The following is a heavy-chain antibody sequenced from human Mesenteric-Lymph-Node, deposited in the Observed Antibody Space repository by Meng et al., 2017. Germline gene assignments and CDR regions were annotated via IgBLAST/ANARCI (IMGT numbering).Heavy chain of an antibody. V-gene: IGHV3-7*01. J-gene: IGHJ2*01. CDR1: GFTFSSYW. Sequence: GESLKISCAASGFTFSSYWMSWVRQAPGKGLEWVANIKQDGSEKYYVDSVKGRFTISRDNAKNSLYLQMNSLRAEDTAVYYCARGRVVAAATRVIGCCWYFDLWGRGTLVTVSS. CDR3: ARGRVVAAATRVIGCCWYFDL. CDR2: IKQDGSEK. D-gene: IGHD2-15*01.